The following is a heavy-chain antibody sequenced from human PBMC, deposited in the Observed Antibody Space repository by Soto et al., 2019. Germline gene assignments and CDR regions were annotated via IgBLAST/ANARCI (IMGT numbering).Heavy chain of an antibody. D-gene: IGHD1-1*01. V-gene: IGHV3-66*01. CDR1: GFTVSSNY. Sequence: PGGSLRLSCAASGFTVSSNYMSWVRQAPGKGLEWVSVIYSGGSTYYADSVKGRFTISRDNSKNTLYLQMNSLRAEDTAVYYCAKEDLERDYFDYWGQGTLVTVSS. J-gene: IGHJ4*02. CDR3: AKEDLERDYFDY. CDR2: IYSGGST.